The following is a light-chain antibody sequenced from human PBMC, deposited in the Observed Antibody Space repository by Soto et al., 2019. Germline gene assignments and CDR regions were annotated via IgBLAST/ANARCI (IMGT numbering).Light chain of an antibody. V-gene: IGKV1-39*01. CDR1: QDVRKY. J-gene: IGKJ2*01. Sequence: DIQMTQSPSSLSASVGDRVTITCQASQDVRKYLSWYQQKARKAPKLLIYDASNLETGVPSRFSGSGSGTDFTLTISSLQPEDFATYYCQQSYSTLYTFGQGTKVDIK. CDR3: QQSYSTLYT. CDR2: DAS.